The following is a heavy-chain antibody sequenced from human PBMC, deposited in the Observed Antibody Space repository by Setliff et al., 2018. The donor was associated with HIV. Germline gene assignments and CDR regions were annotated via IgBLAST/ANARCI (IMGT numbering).Heavy chain of an antibody. D-gene: IGHD3-9*01. V-gene: IGHV5-51*01. J-gene: IGHJ4*03. Sequence: PGESLKISCKDSGDKFTNYWLGWVRQMPGKGLEWIGFIYPSDSDTRYSPSFKGQVTISADRSINTAYLQWSSLRDSDTAMYYCAKGGGLNFRYHDWFVKIWGQGTLVTVSS. CDR2: IYPSDSDT. CDR3: AKGGGLNFRYHDWFVKI. CDR1: GDKFTNYW.